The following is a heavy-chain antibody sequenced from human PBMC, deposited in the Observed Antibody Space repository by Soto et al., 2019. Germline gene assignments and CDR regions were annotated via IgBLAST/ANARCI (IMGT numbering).Heavy chain of an antibody. J-gene: IGHJ5*02. CDR3: ARDWILRLWELKSPWFDP. Sequence: QVQLVQSGAEVKKPGSSVKVSCKASGGTFSSYAISWVRQAPGQGLEWMGGIIPIFGTANYAQKFKGRVTINADEPTSTAYMELSSLRSEDTPVYYCARDWILRLWELKSPWFDPWGQGTLVTVSS. CDR1: GGTFSSYA. D-gene: IGHD3-16*01. V-gene: IGHV1-69*01. CDR2: IIPIFGTA.